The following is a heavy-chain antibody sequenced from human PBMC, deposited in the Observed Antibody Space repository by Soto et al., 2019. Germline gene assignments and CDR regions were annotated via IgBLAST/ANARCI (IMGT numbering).Heavy chain of an antibody. J-gene: IGHJ4*02. CDR1: GFTFSSYV. CDR3: ARDGGTYYFDY. CDR2: ISYDGNNK. D-gene: IGHD1-26*01. Sequence: GGSLRLSCAASGFTFSSYVMYWVRQAPGKGLEWVAVISYDGNNKYYADSVEGRLTISRDNSKNTVYLQTSNLRAEDTAVYFCARDGGTYYFDYWGQGTLVTVSS. V-gene: IGHV3-30*04.